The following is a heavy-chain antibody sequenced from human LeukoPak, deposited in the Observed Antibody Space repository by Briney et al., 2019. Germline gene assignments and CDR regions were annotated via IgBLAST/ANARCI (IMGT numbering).Heavy chain of an antibody. CDR1: GFTFSDYS. D-gene: IGHD7-27*01. CDR3: ARGTGDHGY. CDR2: ISSSSSTI. V-gene: IGHV3-48*01. Sequence: PGGSLRLSCAASGFTFSDYSMNWVRQAPGKGLEWVSYISSSSSTIYYTDSVKGRFTISRDNAKNSLYLQMNSLRAEDTAVYYCARGTGDHGYWGQGTLVTVSS. J-gene: IGHJ4*02.